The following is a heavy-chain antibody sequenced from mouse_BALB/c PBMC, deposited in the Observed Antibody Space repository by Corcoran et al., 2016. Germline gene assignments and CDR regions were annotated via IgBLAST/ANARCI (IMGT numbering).Heavy chain of an antibody. CDR1: GFNIKDTY. CDR2: IDPANGNT. D-gene: IGHD4-1*01. Sequence: EVQLPQSGAELVKPGASVKLSCTASGFNIKDTYMHWVKQRPEQCLEWIGRIDPANGNTKYDPKFQGKATITADTSSNTAYLQLSSLTSEDTAVYYCANWDWYFDVWGAGTTVTVSS. CDR3: ANWDWYFDV. V-gene: IGHV14-3*02. J-gene: IGHJ1*01.